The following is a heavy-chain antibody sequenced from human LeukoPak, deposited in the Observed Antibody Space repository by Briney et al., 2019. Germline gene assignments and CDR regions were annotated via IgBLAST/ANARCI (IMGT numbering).Heavy chain of an antibody. Sequence: TGGSLRLSCAASGFAFNIYSMNWVRQSPGKGLEWISYISSRSDTIYYADSVKGRFTISRDNAKNSLYLQMNSLGDEDTAVYYCAREQSYLIDYWGQGTLVTVSS. CDR2: ISSRSDTI. CDR3: AREQSYLIDY. CDR1: GFAFNIYS. J-gene: IGHJ4*02. V-gene: IGHV3-48*02. D-gene: IGHD1-26*01.